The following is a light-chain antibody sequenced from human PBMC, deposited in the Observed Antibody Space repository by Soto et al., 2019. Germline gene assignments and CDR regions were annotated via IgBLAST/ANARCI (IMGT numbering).Light chain of an antibody. CDR1: SSNIGSNT. J-gene: IGLJ3*02. CDR3: AAWDDSLNGLWV. V-gene: IGLV1-44*01. CDR2: SNN. Sequence: QAVVTQPPSASGTPGQRVTISCSGSSSNIGSNTVNWYQQLPGTAPKLLIYSNNQRPSGVPDRFSGSKSGTSASLAISGLQSEAEADYYCAAWDDSLNGLWVFGGGTKVTVL.